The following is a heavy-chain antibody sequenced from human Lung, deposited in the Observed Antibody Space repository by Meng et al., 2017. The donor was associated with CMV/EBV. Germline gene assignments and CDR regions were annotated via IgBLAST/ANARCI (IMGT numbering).Heavy chain of an antibody. CDR3: ARVADPSVPYYFDF. V-gene: IGHV4-30-4*01. CDR1: RDSMSSYGYN. CDR2: IHSTGST. J-gene: IGHJ4*02. Sequence: LRLYCTVSRDSMSSYGYNWSWIRQPPGEGLEWIGYIHSTGSTYYNPSLKGRITISIDTSRNQFSLELTSVTAADTAIYYCARVADPSVPYYFDFWGPGTXVTVSS.